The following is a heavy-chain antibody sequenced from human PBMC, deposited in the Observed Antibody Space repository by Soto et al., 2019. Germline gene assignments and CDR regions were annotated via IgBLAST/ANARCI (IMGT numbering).Heavy chain of an antibody. V-gene: IGHV3-9*01. CDR1: GFTFDDYA. CDR2: ITWNSNRI. CDR3: EKDISSSWYVHGMDV. Sequence: SLRLSCAASGFTFDDYAMHWVRQAPGKGLEWVSGITWNSNRIAYADSVKGRFTISRDNAKKSLYLQMNSLRTEDTAFYYCEKDISSSWYVHGMDVWGQGTTVTVYS. D-gene: IGHD6-13*01. J-gene: IGHJ6*02.